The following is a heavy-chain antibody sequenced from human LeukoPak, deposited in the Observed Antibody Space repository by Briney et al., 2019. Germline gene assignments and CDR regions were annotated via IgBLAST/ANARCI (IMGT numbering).Heavy chain of an antibody. CDR3: ARDTIMITFGGVIVVDY. CDR1: GYTFTSYG. CDR2: ISAYNGNT. J-gene: IGHJ4*02. V-gene: IGHV1-18*01. Sequence: ASVKVPCKASGYTFTSYGISWVRQAPGQGLEWMGWISAYNGNTNYAQKLQGRVTMTTDTSTSTAYMELRSLRSDDTAVYYCARDTIMITFGGVIVVDYWGQGTLVTVSS. D-gene: IGHD3-16*02.